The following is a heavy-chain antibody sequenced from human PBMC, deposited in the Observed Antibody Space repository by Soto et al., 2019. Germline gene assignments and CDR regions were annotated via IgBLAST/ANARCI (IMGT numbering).Heavy chain of an antibody. CDR3: ARVAVYYGMDV. CDR2: INHSGST. D-gene: IGHD4-17*01. CDR1: GAYLSGYY. Sequence: SETLSLTCAVYGAYLSGYYWSWIRQPPGKGLEWIGEINHSGSTNYNPSLKSRVTISVDTSKNQFSLKLSSVTAADTAVYYCARVAVYYGMDVWGQGTTVTV. J-gene: IGHJ6*02. V-gene: IGHV4-34*01.